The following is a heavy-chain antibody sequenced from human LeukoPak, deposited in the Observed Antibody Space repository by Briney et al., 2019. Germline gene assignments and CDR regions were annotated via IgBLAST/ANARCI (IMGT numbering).Heavy chain of an antibody. D-gene: IGHD2-15*01. CDR2: IIPIFGTA. CDR3: ARWTPSSPHPVLPFQH. J-gene: IGHJ1*01. Sequence: ASVKVSCKASGGAFSSYAISWVRQAPGQGLEWMGGIIPIFGTANYAQKFQGRVTITADESTSTAYMELSSLRSEDTAVYYCARWTPSSPHPVLPFQHWGQGTLVTVSS. CDR1: GGAFSSYA. V-gene: IGHV1-69*13.